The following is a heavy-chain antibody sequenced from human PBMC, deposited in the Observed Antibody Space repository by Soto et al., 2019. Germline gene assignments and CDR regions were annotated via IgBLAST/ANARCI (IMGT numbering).Heavy chain of an antibody. CDR1: GFTFSSYS. V-gene: IGHV3-23*01. Sequence: GGSLRLSCAASGFTFSSYSMNWVRQAPGKGLEWVSAISGSGGSTYYADSVKGRFTISRDNSKNTLYLQMNSLRAEDTAVYYCAKDRAKYGGKDAFDIWGQGTMVTVSS. J-gene: IGHJ3*02. D-gene: IGHD2-15*01. CDR2: ISGSGGST. CDR3: AKDRAKYGGKDAFDI.